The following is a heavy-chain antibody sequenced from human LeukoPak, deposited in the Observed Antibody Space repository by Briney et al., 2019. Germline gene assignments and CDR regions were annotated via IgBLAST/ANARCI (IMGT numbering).Heavy chain of an antibody. Sequence: ASVKVSCKASEYTFTGYYMHWVRQAPGQGLEWMGWINPNSGGTNYAQKFQGRVTMTRDTSISTAYMELSRLRSDDTAVYYCARRGYDFQLYYFDYWGQGTLVTVSS. J-gene: IGHJ4*02. CDR3: ARRGYDFQLYYFDY. V-gene: IGHV1-2*02. CDR2: INPNSGGT. D-gene: IGHD3-3*01. CDR1: EYTFTGYY.